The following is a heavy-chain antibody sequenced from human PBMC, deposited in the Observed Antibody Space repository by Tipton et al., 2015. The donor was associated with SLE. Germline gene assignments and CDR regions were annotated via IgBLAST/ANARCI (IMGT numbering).Heavy chain of an antibody. Sequence: PGLVKPSETLSLTCTVSSGSISSGGYYWSWIRQHPGKGLEWVGSIYYSGTTSYNPSLKSRVAMSVDTSKNQFSLRLTSVTAADTAVYYCARTLDTLDIWGQGTMVTVSS. J-gene: IGHJ3*02. CDR2: IYYSGTT. V-gene: IGHV4-30-4*01. CDR1: SGSISSGGYY. CDR3: ARTLDTLDI.